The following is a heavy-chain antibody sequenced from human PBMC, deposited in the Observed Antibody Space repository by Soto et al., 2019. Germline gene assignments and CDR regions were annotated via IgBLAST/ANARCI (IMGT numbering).Heavy chain of an antibody. CDR3: ARDRGFGEVVAAPYYYYGMDV. D-gene: IGHD3-10*01. J-gene: IGHJ6*02. Sequence: SETLSLTCTVSGGSISSYYWSWIRQPPGKGLEWIGYIYYSGSTNYNPSLKSRVTISVDTSKNQFSLKLSSVTAADTAVYYCARDRGFGEVVAAPYYYYGMDVWGQGTTVPVSS. V-gene: IGHV4-59*01. CDR1: GGSISSYY. CDR2: IYYSGST.